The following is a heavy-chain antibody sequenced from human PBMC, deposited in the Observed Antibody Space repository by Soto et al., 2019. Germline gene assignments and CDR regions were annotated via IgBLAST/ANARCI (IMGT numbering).Heavy chain of an antibody. J-gene: IGHJ6*02. CDR2: IYHSGST. Sequence: PSETLSLTCTVSGGSISSSNWWSWVRQPPGKGLEWIGEIYHSGSTNYNPSLKSRVTISVDKSKNQFSLKLSSVTAADTAVYYWVSPPDGAGICGFYYYYGMDLGAQGTTVTVPS. CDR3: VSPPDGAGICGFYYYYGMDL. CDR1: GGSISSSNW. V-gene: IGHV4-4*02. D-gene: IGHD3-10*01.